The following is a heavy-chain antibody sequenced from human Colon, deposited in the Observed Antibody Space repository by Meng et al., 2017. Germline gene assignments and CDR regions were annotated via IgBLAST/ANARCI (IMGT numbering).Heavy chain of an antibody. J-gene: IGHJ4*02. Sequence: SLKISCAASGFTFDDYAMHWVRQAPGKGLECVAGISWNSDSVNYADSVKGRFTISRDNAKNSLYQQLNSLTTEDTALYYCAKDTLAVAGPFDYWGQGTLVTVSS. CDR1: GFTFDDYA. D-gene: IGHD6-19*01. V-gene: IGHV3-9*01. CDR3: AKDTLAVAGPFDY. CDR2: ISWNSDSV.